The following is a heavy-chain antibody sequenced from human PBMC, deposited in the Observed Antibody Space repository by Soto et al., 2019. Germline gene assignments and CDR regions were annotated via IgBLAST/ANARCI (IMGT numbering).Heavy chain of an antibody. V-gene: IGHV1-18*01. CDR1: GYTFTSYG. J-gene: IGHJ3*02. D-gene: IGHD3-22*01. CDR3: ARESRDYYDSSGYLMGHAFDI. CDR2: ISAYNGNT. Sequence: ASVKVSCKASGYTFTSYGISWVRQAPGQGLEWMGWISAYNGNTNYAQKLQGRVTMTTDTSTTTAYMELRSLRSDDTAVYYCARESRDYYDSSGYLMGHAFDIWG.